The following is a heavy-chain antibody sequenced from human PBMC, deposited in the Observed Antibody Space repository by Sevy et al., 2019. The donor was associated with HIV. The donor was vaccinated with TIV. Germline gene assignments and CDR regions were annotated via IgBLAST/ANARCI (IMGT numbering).Heavy chain of an antibody. CDR2: ISGSGGST. J-gene: IGHJ6*02. D-gene: IGHD5-18*01. Sequence: GGSLRLSCAASGFTFSSYAMSWVRQAPGKGLEWVSAISGSGGSTYYADSVKGRFTISRDNSKNTLYLQMNSLRAEDMAVYYCAKDLGDTAMASDYYYYYGMDVWGQGTTVTVSS. CDR3: AKDLGDTAMASDYYYYYGMDV. V-gene: IGHV3-23*01. CDR1: GFTFSSYA.